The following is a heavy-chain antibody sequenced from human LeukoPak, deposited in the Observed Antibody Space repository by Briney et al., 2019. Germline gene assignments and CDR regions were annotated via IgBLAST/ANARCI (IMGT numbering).Heavy chain of an antibody. V-gene: IGHV4-4*07. D-gene: IGHD3-3*01. CDR2: VYTSGTT. CDR1: GVSINDYF. Sequence: KASETLSLTCTVSGVSINDYFWTWIRQPAGKGLEYIGRVYTSGTTYYNPSLKSRVTISVDTSKNQFSLKLSSVTAADTAVYYCASLNYDFWSGYEFVDAFDIWGQGTMVTVSS. CDR3: ASLNYDFWSGYEFVDAFDI. J-gene: IGHJ3*02.